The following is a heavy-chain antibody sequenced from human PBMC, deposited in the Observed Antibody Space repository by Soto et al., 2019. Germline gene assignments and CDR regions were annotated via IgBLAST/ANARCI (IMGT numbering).Heavy chain of an antibody. CDR3: PRGSGGRDNYFYGLDV. CDR2: SRTKTKSYTT. J-gene: IGHJ6*02. V-gene: IGHV3-72*01. Sequence: PGGSLRLSCAASGFILSDHYMDWVRQAPGKGLEWVGRSRTKTKSYTTEYAASVKGRFIISRDDSKNSLYLQLNSLKTEDTAVYYCPRGSGGRDNYFYGLDVWGRGTMLAVFS. D-gene: IGHD2-15*01. CDR1: GFILSDHY.